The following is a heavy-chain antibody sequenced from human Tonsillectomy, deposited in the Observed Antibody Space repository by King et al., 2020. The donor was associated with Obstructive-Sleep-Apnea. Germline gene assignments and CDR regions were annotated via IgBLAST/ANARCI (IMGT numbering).Heavy chain of an antibody. CDR3: AKSYYYGSGSYEAFRTTQIYYFDY. J-gene: IGHJ4*02. CDR1: GFPFSSYA. D-gene: IGHD3-10*01. Sequence: VQLVESGGGLVQPGGSLRLSCAASGFPFSSYAMSWVRQAPGKGLEWVSAICGWWGSTYFADPVEGRPTIPRGNSKNTLYLQMNSLRAEDTAVYYCAKSYYYGSGSYEAFRTTQIYYFDYWGQGTLVTVSS. V-gene: IGHV3-23*04. CDR2: ICGWWGST.